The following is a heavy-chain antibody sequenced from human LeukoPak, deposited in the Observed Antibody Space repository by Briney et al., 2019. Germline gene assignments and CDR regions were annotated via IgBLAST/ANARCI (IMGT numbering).Heavy chain of an antibody. V-gene: IGHV5-51*01. CDR3: ARTSGSTNYYYYYMDV. J-gene: IGHJ6*03. CDR2: IYPGDSDT. Sequence: GESLKISCKGSGYSFTSYWIGWVRPMPGKGLEWMGIIYPGDSDTRYSPSFQGQVTISADKSISTAYLQWSSLKASDTAMYYCARTSGSTNYYYYYMDVWGKGTTVTVSS. D-gene: IGHD3-22*01. CDR1: GYSFTSYW.